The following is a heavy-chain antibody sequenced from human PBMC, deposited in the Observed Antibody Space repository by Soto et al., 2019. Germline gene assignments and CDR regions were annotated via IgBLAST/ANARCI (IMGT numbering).Heavy chain of an antibody. V-gene: IGHV1-69*01. CDR1: GGIFSSYA. CDR2: IIPILNTP. J-gene: IGHJ4*02. CDR3: ARIGGVGAPPGADY. Sequence: QVQLVQSGAEVKKPGSSVKVSCKASGGIFSSYAISWVRQAPGQGLEWMGEIIPILNTPHYAQKFQDRLTITADESTRTASMELSSLRSDDTAVYYCARIGGVGAPPGADYWGQGTLDNVSS. D-gene: IGHD1-26*01.